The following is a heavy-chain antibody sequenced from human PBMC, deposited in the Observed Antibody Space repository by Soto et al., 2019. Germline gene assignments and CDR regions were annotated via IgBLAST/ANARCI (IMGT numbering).Heavy chain of an antibody. J-gene: IGHJ6*04. CDR3: ARVAAAGTFYGMDV. V-gene: IGHV1-2*02. Sequence: VASVKVSCKASGYTFTGYYMHWVRQAPGQGLEWMGWINPNSGGTNYAQKFQGRVTMTRDTSISTAYMELSRLRSDDTAVYYCARVAAAGTFYGMDVWGKGTTVTVSS. CDR2: INPNSGGT. CDR1: GYTFTGYY. D-gene: IGHD6-13*01.